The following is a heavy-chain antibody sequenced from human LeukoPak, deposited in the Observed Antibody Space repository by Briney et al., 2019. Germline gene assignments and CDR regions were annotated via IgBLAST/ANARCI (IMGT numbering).Heavy chain of an antibody. CDR2: INHSGST. D-gene: IGHD3-22*01. Sequence: SSETLSLTCAVYGGSFSGYYWSWIRQPPGKGLEWIGEINHSGSTNYNPSLKSRVTISVDKSKNQFSLKLSSVTAADTAVYYCARLYYYDSSGYYDYYYYYMDVWGKGTTVTVSS. J-gene: IGHJ6*03. CDR1: GGSFSGYY. V-gene: IGHV4-34*01. CDR3: ARLYYYDSSGYYDYYYYYMDV.